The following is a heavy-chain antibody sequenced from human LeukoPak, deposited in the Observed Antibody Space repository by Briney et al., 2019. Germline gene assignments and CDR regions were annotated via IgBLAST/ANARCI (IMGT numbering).Heavy chain of an antibody. CDR3: ARLSRDGYGSAPFDY. J-gene: IGHJ4*02. CDR1: GYTFTSYY. V-gene: IGHV1-46*01. CDR2: INPSGGST. Sequence: ASVKVSCKASGYTFTSYYMHWVRQAPGQGLEWMGIINPSGGSTSYAQKFQGRVTMTRDTSTSTVYMELSSLRSEDTAVYYCARLSRDGYGSAPFDYWGQGTLVTVSS. D-gene: IGHD5-24*01.